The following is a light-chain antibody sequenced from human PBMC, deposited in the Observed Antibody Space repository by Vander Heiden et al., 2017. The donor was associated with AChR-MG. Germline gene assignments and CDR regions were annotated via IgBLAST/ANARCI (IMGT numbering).Light chain of an antibody. V-gene: IGKV3-11*01. CDR1: QNVGTY. J-gene: IGKJ2*01. Sequence: ETVLTQSPPTLSLSPGERATLSCRASQNVGTYLAWYHQKPGQAPRLLIYDASARASGIPARFSGSGSGTDFTLTISNLEPDDFAVYYCQQRSSWPRTFGQGTRLEI. CDR2: DAS. CDR3: QQRSSWPRT.